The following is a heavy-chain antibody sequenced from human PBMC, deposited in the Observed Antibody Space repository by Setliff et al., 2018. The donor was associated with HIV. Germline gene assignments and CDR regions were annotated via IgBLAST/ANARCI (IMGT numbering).Heavy chain of an antibody. V-gene: IGHV3-7*01. Sequence: PGGSLRLSCVASGFAFDTYWMTWVRQAPGKGLEWVANINGDGRKKNYVDSVKGRFTISRDNAKNSMYLQMNSLRAEDTAVYYCARREYNYLPRAFDLWGQGTTVTVSS. D-gene: IGHD1-1*01. J-gene: IGHJ3*01. CDR1: GFAFDTYW. CDR2: INGDGRKK. CDR3: ARREYNYLPRAFDL.